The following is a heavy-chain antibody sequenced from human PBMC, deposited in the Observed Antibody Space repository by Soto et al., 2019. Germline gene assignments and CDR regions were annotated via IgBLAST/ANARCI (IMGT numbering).Heavy chain of an antibody. V-gene: IGHV3-64D*06. CDR2: ISSNGGST. Sequence: PGGSLRLSCSASGFTFSSYAMHWGRQAPGKGLEYVSAISSNGGSTYYADSVKGRFTISRDNSKNTLYLQMSSLRAEDTAVYYCVKDSEETSGNFDYWGQGTLVTVSS. D-gene: IGHD2-15*01. CDR1: GFTFSSYA. CDR3: VKDSEETSGNFDY. J-gene: IGHJ4*02.